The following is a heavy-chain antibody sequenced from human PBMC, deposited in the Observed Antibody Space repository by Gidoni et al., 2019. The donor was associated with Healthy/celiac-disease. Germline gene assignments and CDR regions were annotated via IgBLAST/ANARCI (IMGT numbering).Heavy chain of an antibody. J-gene: IGHJ6*02. CDR1: GGSISSGSYY. V-gene: IGHV4-61*02. Sequence: QVQLQESGPGLVKPSQTLSLTCTVSGGSISSGSYYWSWIRPPAGKGLEWIGRIYTSGSTNYNPSLKSRVTISVDTSKNQFSLKLSSVTAADTAVYYCARSGGEYYYYGMDVWGQGTTVTVSS. D-gene: IGHD3-16*01. CDR3: ARSGGEYYYYGMDV. CDR2: IYTSGST.